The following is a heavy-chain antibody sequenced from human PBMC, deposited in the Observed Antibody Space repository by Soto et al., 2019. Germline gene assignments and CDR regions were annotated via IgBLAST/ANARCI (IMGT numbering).Heavy chain of an antibody. CDR2: VHPNSGGT. Sequence: QVHLVQSGAEVKQPGASVKVSCKASGYTFSVYHMHWVRQAPGQGLEWMGWVHPNSGGTNYAQSFDGRVTMTRDTTINTAYMEMSRLTSDDTAVYYCAKEVQRGMDVWGQGTTVTVSS. J-gene: IGHJ6*02. V-gene: IGHV1-2*02. D-gene: IGHD1-1*01. CDR3: AKEVQRGMDV. CDR1: GYTFSVYH.